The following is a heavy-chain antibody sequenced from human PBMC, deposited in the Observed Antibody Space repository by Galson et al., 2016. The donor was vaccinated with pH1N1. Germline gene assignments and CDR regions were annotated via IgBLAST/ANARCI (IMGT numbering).Heavy chain of an antibody. CDR3: ARIFYGDYTNYFDY. V-gene: IGHV2-70*01. D-gene: IGHD4-17*01. CDR1: GFSLSTSGMC. Sequence: PALVKPPQTLTLTCTFSGFSLSTSGMCVSWIRQPPGKALEWLALIDWDDDKYYSTSLKTRLTISKDTSKNQVVLTMTNMDPVDTATYYCARIFYGDYTNYFDYWGQGTLVTVYS. CDR2: IDWDDDK. J-gene: IGHJ4*02.